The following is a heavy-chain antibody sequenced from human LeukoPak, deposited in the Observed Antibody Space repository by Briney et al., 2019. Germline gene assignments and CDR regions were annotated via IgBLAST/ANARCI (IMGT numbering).Heavy chain of an antibody. CDR2: IYYSGST. CDR1: GGSISSSSYY. CDR3: ASIEYYYYYMDV. V-gene: IGHV4-39*01. J-gene: IGHJ6*03. Sequence: SETLSLTCTVSGGSISSSSYYWGWIRQPPGKGLEWIESIYYSGSTYYNPSLKSRVTISVDTSKNQFSLKLSSVTAADTAVYYCASIEYYYYYMDVWGKGTTVTISS.